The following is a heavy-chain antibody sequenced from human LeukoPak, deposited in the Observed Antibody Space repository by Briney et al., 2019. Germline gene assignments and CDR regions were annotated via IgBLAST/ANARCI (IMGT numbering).Heavy chain of an antibody. D-gene: IGHD3-3*01. CDR2: INPDSGGT. J-gene: IGHJ4*02. CDR3: ARGYDFWVGSWSGKHFFDN. V-gene: IGHV1-2*06. CDR1: GYTFTSYY. Sequence: ASVKVSCKASGYTFTSYYLHWVRQAPGRGLELMGRINPDSGGTTYVQKFQGRVTMTRDTSIRTAYMDLSRLTSDDTAIYYCARGYDFWVGSWSGKHFFDNWGQGTLVTVSS.